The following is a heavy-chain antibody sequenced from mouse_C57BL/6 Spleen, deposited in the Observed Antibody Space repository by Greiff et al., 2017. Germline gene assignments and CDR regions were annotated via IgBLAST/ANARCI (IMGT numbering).Heavy chain of an antibody. CDR1: GYTFTSYG. CDR3: ARRGIYGNYWYFDV. V-gene: IGHV1-81*01. Sequence: QVTLKVSGAELARPGASVKLSCKASGYTFTSYGISWVTQRTGQGLEWIGEIYPRSGNTYYNEKFKGKATLTAAKSSSTAYMELRSLTSEDSAVYFCARRGIYGNYWYFDVWGTGTTVTVSS. CDR2: IYPRSGNT. D-gene: IGHD2-1*01. J-gene: IGHJ1*03.